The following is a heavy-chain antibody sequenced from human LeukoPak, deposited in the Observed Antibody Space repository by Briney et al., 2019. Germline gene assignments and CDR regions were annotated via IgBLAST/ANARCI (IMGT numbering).Heavy chain of an antibody. Sequence: ASETLSLTCAVYGGSFSGYYWSWIRQPPGKGLEWIGESNHSGSSNYNPSLKSRVTISVAKSKDQFSLKLSSVTAADTAVYYCARVSYYDSSGNRGAFDYWGQGTLVTVSS. J-gene: IGHJ4*02. CDR2: SNHSGSS. CDR1: GGSFSGYY. D-gene: IGHD3-22*01. CDR3: ARVSYYDSSGNRGAFDY. V-gene: IGHV4-34*01.